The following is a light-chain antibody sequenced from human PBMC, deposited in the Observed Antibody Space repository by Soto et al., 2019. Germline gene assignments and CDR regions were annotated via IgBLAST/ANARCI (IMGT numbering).Light chain of an antibody. CDR1: SSDVGGYNY. J-gene: IGLJ1*01. CDR2: DVS. V-gene: IGLV2-14*03. CDR3: RSYTSSSTYV. Sequence: QSVLTQPASVSGSPGQSITMSCTGTSSDVGGYNYVSWYQQHPGKAPKLMIFDVSNRPSGVSNRFSGSKSGNTASLAISGLQAEDEADYYCRSYTSSSTYVFGTGTKVTVL.